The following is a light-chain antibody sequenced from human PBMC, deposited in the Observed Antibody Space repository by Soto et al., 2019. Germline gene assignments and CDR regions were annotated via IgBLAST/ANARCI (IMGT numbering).Light chain of an antibody. J-gene: IGKJ2*01. Sequence: DIQMTQSPSTLSASVGDRVTITCRSSQSISFWLAWYQQKPGKAPKLLIYDASTLYSGVPSRFSGSRSGTDFTLTIISLQPEDFATYCCQQSDSTPYTFGQGTKLEIK. CDR3: QQSDSTPYT. CDR2: DAS. CDR1: QSISFW. V-gene: IGKV1-5*01.